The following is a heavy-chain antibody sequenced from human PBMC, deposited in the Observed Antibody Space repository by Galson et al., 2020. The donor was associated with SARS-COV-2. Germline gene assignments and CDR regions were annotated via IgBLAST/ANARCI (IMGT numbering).Heavy chain of an antibody. CDR1: GFMFSNYA. Sequence: GGSLRLSCSGSGFMFSNYAMHWVRQAPGKGLEYVSTISFNGASTYYADSMKGRFTISRDNSKNTLYLQMSSLRAEDTAVYYCVKLLRFLEWFQAGDDWGQGTLVTVSS. V-gene: IGHV3-64D*08. CDR3: VKLLRFLEWFQAGDD. D-gene: IGHD3-3*01. J-gene: IGHJ4*02. CDR2: ISFNGAST.